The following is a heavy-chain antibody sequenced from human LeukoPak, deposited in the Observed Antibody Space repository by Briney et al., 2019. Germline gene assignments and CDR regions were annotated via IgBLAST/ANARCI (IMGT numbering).Heavy chain of an antibody. J-gene: IGHJ4*02. CDR3: ARSMDSSGWFFDY. CDR1: GGSLSSSSYY. V-gene: IGHV4-39*07. D-gene: IGHD6-19*01. CDR2: IYYSGST. Sequence: PSETLSLTCTVSGGSLSSSSYYWGWIRQPPGKGLEWIGSIYYSGSTYYNPSLKSRVTISVDTSKNQFSLKLSSVTAADTAVYYCARSMDSSGWFFDYWGQGTLVTVSS.